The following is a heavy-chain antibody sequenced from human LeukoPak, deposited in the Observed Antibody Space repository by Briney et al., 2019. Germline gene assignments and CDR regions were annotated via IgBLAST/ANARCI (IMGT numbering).Heavy chain of an antibody. D-gene: IGHD3-22*01. CDR3: ARDYYDSSGYSDKDDY. Sequence: SVKVSCKASGGTFSSYAISWVRQAPGQGLEWMGRIIPILGIANYAQKFQGRVTITADKSTSTAYMELSSLRSEDTAVYYCARDYYDSSGYSDKDDYWGRGTLVTVSS. V-gene: IGHV1-69*04. CDR2: IIPILGIA. CDR1: GGTFSSYA. J-gene: IGHJ4*02.